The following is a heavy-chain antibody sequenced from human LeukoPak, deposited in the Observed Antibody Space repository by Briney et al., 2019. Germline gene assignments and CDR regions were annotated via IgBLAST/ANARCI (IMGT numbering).Heavy chain of an antibody. D-gene: IGHD3-16*01. Sequence: PGGSLRLSCAASGFTFSSYSMNWVRQAPGKGLEWVSSISSSSSYIYYADSVKGRFTISRDNAKNSLYLQMNSLRAEDTAVYYCARDTPRRGIRFIGGGYFDYWGQGTLVTVSS. CDR3: ARDTPRRGIRFIGGGYFDY. V-gene: IGHV3-21*01. J-gene: IGHJ4*02. CDR2: ISSSSSYI. CDR1: GFTFSSYS.